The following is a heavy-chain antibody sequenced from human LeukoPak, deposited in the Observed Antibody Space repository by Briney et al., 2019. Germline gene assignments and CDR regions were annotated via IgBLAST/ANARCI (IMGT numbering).Heavy chain of an antibody. Sequence: PSETLSLTCAVYGGSFSGYYWTWIRQPPGRGLEWIGYMHSSGSTNYNPSLKSRVTISVDMSNNQVSLKLSSVTAADTAVYYCARGGNYAGTFDYWGQGTLVTVSS. CDR2: MHSSGST. V-gene: IGHV4-59*01. D-gene: IGHD1-26*01. CDR3: ARGGNYAGTFDY. J-gene: IGHJ4*02. CDR1: GGSFSGYY.